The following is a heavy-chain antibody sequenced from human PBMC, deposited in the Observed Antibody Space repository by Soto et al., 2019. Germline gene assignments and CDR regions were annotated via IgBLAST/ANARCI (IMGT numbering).Heavy chain of an antibody. CDR1: GGTFSSYA. Sequence: GASVKVSCKASGGTFSSYAISWVRQAPGQGLEWMGGIIPIFGTANYAQKFQGRVTITADESTSTAYMELSSLRSEDTAVYYCARDLVGATMLWYFDYWGQGTLVTVSS. CDR3: ARDLVGATMLWYFDY. V-gene: IGHV1-69*13. D-gene: IGHD1-26*01. J-gene: IGHJ4*02. CDR2: IIPIFGTA.